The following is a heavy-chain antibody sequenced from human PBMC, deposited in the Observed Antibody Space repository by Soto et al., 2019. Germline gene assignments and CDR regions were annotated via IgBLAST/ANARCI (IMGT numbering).Heavy chain of an antibody. J-gene: IGHJ5*02. V-gene: IGHV4-59*01. CDR2: IYYSGVT. CDR1: GDSISTYN. Sequence: QGQLQESGPGLVKPSENLSLTCTVSGDSISTYNWGWIRPPPGKGLEWIGCIYYSGVTNYNPTLKSRVTISVDTPKNQLSLKLNSVTAADTAVYYCARVAADIASWLDPWGQGTLVTVSS. D-gene: IGHD5-12*01. CDR3: ARVAADIASWLDP.